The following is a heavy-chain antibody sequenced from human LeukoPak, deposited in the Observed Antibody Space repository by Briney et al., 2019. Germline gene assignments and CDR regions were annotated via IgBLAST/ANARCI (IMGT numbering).Heavy chain of an antibody. CDR2: IRPDGSKK. CDR3: AKDGGNYDFGY. D-gene: IGHD1-26*01. J-gene: IGHJ4*02. V-gene: IGHV3-30*02. CDR1: GFTFSSYD. Sequence: GGSLRLSCAASGFTFSSYDIRWVRQAPGKGLEWVTFIRPDGSKKYYADSVKGRFTISRDNSKNTLFLQLNSLRTEDTAVYYCAKDGGNYDFGYWGQGTLVTVSS.